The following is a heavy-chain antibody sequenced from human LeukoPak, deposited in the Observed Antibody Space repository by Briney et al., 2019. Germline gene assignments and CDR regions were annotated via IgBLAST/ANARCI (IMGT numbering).Heavy chain of an antibody. D-gene: IGHD6-13*01. J-gene: IGHJ4*02. CDR1: GYSISSGYY. CDR3: ARGRYSSSRTYFDY. CDR2: ISSSGSTI. V-gene: IGHV3-11*04. Sequence: LSLTCTVSGYSISSGYYWGWIRQAPGKGLEWVSYISSSGSTIYYADSVKGRFTISRDNAKNSLYLQMNSLRAEDTAVYYCARGRYSSSRTYFDYWGQGTLVTASS.